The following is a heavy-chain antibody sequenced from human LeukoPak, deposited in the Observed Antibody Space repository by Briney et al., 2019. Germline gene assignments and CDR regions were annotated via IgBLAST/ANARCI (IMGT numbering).Heavy chain of an antibody. CDR2: INPNSGGT. D-gene: IGHD3-10*01. CDR3: ARESRMVRGVIITGWFDP. CDR1: GYTFTGYY. J-gene: IGHJ5*02. Sequence: ASVNVSCKASGYTFTGYYMHWVRQAPGQGLEWMGWINPNSGGTNYAQKFQGRVTMTRDTSISTAYMELSRLRSDDTAVYYCARESRMVRGVIITGWFDPWGQGTLVTVSS. V-gene: IGHV1-2*02.